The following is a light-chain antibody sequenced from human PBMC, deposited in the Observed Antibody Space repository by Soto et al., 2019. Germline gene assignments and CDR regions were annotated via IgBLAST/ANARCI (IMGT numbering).Light chain of an antibody. CDR3: PQYSSTPYT. Sequence: DIVMTQSPDSLAVSLGERATINCKSSQSVLFNSNTRNHVSWYQQKPGQPPKMLIYWASTRESGVPERFSGSGSGTDFTLTISSLQPADVAVYYCPQYSSTPYTFGQGTKLEIK. CDR2: WAS. J-gene: IGKJ2*01. V-gene: IGKV4-1*01. CDR1: QSVLFNSNTRNH.